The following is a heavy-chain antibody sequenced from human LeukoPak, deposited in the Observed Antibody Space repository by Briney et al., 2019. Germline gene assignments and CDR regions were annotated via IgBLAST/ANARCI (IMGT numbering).Heavy chain of an antibody. CDR2: IYSGGST. Sequence: GGSLRLSCAASGFTVSSNYMSWVRQAPGKGLEWVPVIYSGGSTYYADSVKGRFTISRDNSKNTLYLQMNSLRAEDTAVYYCARDGIVGATSDAFDIWGQGTMVTVSS. D-gene: IGHD1-26*01. CDR1: GFTVSSNY. CDR3: ARDGIVGATSDAFDI. J-gene: IGHJ3*02. V-gene: IGHV3-53*01.